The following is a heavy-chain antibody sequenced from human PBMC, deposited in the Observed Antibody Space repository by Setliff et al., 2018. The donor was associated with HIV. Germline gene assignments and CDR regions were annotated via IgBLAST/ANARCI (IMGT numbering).Heavy chain of an antibody. Sequence: PGGSLRLSCAASGFIFSSYSMNWVRQAPGKGLEWVSSISSSSDYIYYADSVKGRFTLSRDNAKNSLYLQMNSLRAEDTAVYYCASDRYFGYSYGPVFDSWGQGTLVTVSS. V-gene: IGHV3-21*01. CDR1: GFIFSSYS. CDR3: ASDRYFGYSYGPVFDS. D-gene: IGHD5-18*01. CDR2: ISSSSDYI. J-gene: IGHJ4*02.